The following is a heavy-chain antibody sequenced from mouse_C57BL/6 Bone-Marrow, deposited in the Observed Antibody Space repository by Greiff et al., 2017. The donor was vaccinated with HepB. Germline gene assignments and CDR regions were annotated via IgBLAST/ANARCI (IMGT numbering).Heavy chain of an antibody. V-gene: IGHV1-81*01. Sequence: VQVVESGAELARPGASVKLSCKASGYTFTSYGISWVKQRTGQGLEWIGEIYPRSGNTYYNEKFKGKATLTADKSSSTAYMELRSLTSEDSAVYFCAREGGYGYDGLFAYWGQGTLVTVSA. CDR2: IYPRSGNT. J-gene: IGHJ3*01. CDR3: AREGGYGYDGLFAY. D-gene: IGHD2-2*01. CDR1: GYTFTSYG.